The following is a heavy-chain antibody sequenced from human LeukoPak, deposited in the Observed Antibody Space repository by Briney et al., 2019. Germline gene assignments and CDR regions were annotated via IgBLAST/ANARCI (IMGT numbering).Heavy chain of an antibody. CDR3: ARGLGYCSSTSCYALHFDY. Sequence: SETLSLTCAVYGGSFSGYYWSWLRQPPGKGLEWIGEINHSGSTNYNPSLKSRITISVDTSKNQFSLKLSSVTAADTAVYYCARGLGYCSSTSCYALHFDYWGQGTLVTVSS. J-gene: IGHJ4*02. CDR2: INHSGST. D-gene: IGHD2-2*01. CDR1: GGSFSGYY. V-gene: IGHV4-34*01.